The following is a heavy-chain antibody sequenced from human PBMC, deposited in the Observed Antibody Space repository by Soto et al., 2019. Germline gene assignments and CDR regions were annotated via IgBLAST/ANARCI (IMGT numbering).Heavy chain of an antibody. CDR1: GGSLSSGGYY. D-gene: IGHD5-12*01. CDR3: AREMATTGSYFDY. Sequence: TLSLTCTLSGGSLSSGGYYWSWIRQHTGKGLERIGYIYYSGSTYYNPSLKSRVTISADTSKNQFSLKLSSVTAADTAVYYCAREMATTGSYFDYWSQGTLVTVS. V-gene: IGHV4-31*03. CDR2: IYYSGST. J-gene: IGHJ4*02.